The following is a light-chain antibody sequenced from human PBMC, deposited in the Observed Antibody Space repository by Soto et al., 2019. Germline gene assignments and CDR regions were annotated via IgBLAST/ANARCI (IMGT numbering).Light chain of an antibody. V-gene: IGKV1-33*01. CDR1: QDISNY. CDR3: QQYDNLPALT. J-gene: IGKJ4*01. CDR2: DAS. Sequence: DIQMTQSPSSLSASVGDRVTITCQARQDISNYLNWYQQKPGKAPKLLIYDASNLETGVPSRFSGSGSGTDFTFTISSLQPADIATYYCQQYDNLPALTFGGGTKVEIK.